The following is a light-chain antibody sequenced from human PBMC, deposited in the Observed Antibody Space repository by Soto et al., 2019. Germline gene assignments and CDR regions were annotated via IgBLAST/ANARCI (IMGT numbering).Light chain of an antibody. J-gene: IGKJ1*01. CDR2: DAS. V-gene: IGKV3-15*01. Sequence: EIVMTQSPATLSVSPGERATLSCRASQSVNNKFAWYQQKPSQAPRLLIYDASIRATGIPDRFIGSGSGTEFTLTISSLQSEDFAVYYCQQYNNWPPWTFGQGTKVDIK. CDR3: QQYNNWPPWT. CDR1: QSVNNK.